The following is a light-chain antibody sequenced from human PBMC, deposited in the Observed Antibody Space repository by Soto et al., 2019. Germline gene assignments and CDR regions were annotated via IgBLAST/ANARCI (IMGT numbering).Light chain of an antibody. Sequence: DIQMTQSPSTLSASVGARVTITCRASQSISSWLAWYLQKPGKAPKLLIYDASNLETGVPSRFSGSGSGTDFTFTISSLQPEDMATYYCQQYDNLPLTFGGGTKV. CDR3: QQYDNLPLT. V-gene: IGKV1-33*01. CDR1: QSISSW. CDR2: DAS. J-gene: IGKJ4*01.